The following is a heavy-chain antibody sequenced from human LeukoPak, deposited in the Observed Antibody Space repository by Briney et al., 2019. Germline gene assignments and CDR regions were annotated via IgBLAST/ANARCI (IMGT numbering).Heavy chain of an antibody. CDR2: IYYSGST. Sequence: SETLSLTCTVSGDSISRSSYYWGWIRQPPGKGLEWIGYIYYSGSTNYNPSLKSRVTISVDTSKNQFSLKLSSVTAADTAVYYCARGSSWYFSWFDPWGQGTLVTVSS. D-gene: IGHD6-13*01. J-gene: IGHJ5*02. CDR1: GDSISRSSYY. V-gene: IGHV4-61*05. CDR3: ARGSSWYFSWFDP.